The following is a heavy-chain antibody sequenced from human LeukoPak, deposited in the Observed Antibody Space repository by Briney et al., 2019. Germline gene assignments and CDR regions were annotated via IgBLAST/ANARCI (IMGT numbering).Heavy chain of an antibody. J-gene: IGHJ5*02. CDR1: GFIVSSNY. Sequence: GGSLSLSCAASGFIVSSNYMSWVRQAPGKGLEWVSVIYSGGSTYYADSVKGRFTISRDNSKNTLHLQMNSLRAEDTAVYYCARLGFDPWGQGTLVTVSS. CDR3: ARLGFDP. CDR2: IYSGGST. V-gene: IGHV3-66*02.